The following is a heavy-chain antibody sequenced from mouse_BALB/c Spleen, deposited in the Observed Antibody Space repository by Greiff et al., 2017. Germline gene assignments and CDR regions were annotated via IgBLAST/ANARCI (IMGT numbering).Heavy chain of an antibody. CDR2: ISSGSSTI. Sequence: DVQLVESGGGLVQPGGSRKLSCAASGFTFSSFGMHWVRQAPEKGLEWVAYISSGSSTIYYADTVKGRFTISRDNPKNTLFLQMTSLRSEDTAMYYCARRDYGSSFDYWGQGTTLTVSS. V-gene: IGHV5-17*02. D-gene: IGHD1-1*01. J-gene: IGHJ2*01. CDR3: ARRDYGSSFDY. CDR1: GFTFSSFG.